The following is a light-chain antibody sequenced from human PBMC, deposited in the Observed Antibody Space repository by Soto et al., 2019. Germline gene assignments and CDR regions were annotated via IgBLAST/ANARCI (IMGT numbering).Light chain of an antibody. V-gene: IGKV3-20*01. J-gene: IGKJ2*01. CDR2: AAS. Sequence: PGERATLSCRASQSVSSSYLAWYQQKPGRAPRLLIYAASSRATGIPDRFSGSGSGTDFTLTISRLEPEDFAVYYCQQYGDSPPYTFGQGTKLEIK. CDR3: QQYGDSPPYT. CDR1: QSVSSSY.